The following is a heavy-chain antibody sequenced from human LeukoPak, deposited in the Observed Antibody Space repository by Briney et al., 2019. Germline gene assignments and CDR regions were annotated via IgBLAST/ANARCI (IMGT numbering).Heavy chain of an antibody. CDR2: ISGSGGST. D-gene: IGHD3-22*01. J-gene: IGHJ4*02. V-gene: IGHV3-23*01. CDR1: GFTFSSYG. Sequence: GGSLRLSCAASGFTFSSYGMSWVRQAPGKGLEWGSAISGSGGSTYYADSVKGRFTISRDNSKNTLYLQMNSLRAEDTAVSYCAKPTTAPYYYDSSGYYWGYFDYWGQGTLVTVSS. CDR3: AKPTTAPYYYDSSGYYWGYFDY.